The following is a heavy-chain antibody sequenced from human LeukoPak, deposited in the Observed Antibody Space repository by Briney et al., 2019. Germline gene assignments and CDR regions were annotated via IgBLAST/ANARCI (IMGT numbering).Heavy chain of an antibody. Sequence: PGGSLRLSCAASGFTFSSYWMHWVRQAPGKGLGWVSRINSDGSSTNYADSVKGRFTISRDNAKNTLYLQMNSLRAGDTAVYYCGRGVGGLQHWGQGTLVTVSS. D-gene: IGHD2-15*01. V-gene: IGHV3-74*01. CDR1: GFTFSSYW. J-gene: IGHJ1*01. CDR2: INSDGSST. CDR3: GRGVGGLQH.